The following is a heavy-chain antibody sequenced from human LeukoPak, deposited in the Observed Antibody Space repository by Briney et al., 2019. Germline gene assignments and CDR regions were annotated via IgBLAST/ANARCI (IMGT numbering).Heavy chain of an antibody. D-gene: IGHD3-16*01. CDR3: ARDFGHTGYYYMDV. V-gene: IGHV3-48*01. Sequence: GGSLRLPCAASGFTFSSYSMNWVRQAPGKGLEWVSYISSSSSTIYYADSVKGRFTISRDNAKNSLYLQMNSLRAEDTAVYYCARDFGHTGYYYMDVWGKGTTVTVSS. CDR2: ISSSSSTI. J-gene: IGHJ6*03. CDR1: GFTFSSYS.